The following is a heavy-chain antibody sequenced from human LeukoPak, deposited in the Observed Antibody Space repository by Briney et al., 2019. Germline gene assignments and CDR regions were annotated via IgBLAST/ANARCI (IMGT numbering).Heavy chain of an antibody. V-gene: IGHV3-23*01. J-gene: IGHJ3*02. D-gene: IGHD1-26*01. CDR3: TRSGRGGAFDI. Sequence: GGSLRLSCAASGFTFSSYGMSWVRQAPGKGLEWVSAISGSGGNTYYADSVKGRFTISGDNAKNTQYLQMNSLRAEDTAVYYCTRSGRGGAFDIWGQGTMVTVSS. CDR2: ISGSGGNT. CDR1: GFTFSSYG.